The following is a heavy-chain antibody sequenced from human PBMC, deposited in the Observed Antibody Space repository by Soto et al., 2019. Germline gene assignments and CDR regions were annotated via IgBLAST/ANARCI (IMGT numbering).Heavy chain of an antibody. D-gene: IGHD4-17*01. CDR3: ARDSEDYGDLNNWFAP. Sequence: ASVKVSCKASGYTFTSYYMHWVRQAPGQGLEWMGIINPSGGSTSYAQKFQGRVTMTRDTSTSTVYMELSSPRSEDTAVYYCARDSEDYGDLNNWFAPGGQGTLVTVPS. J-gene: IGHJ5*02. V-gene: IGHV1-46*03. CDR1: GYTFTSYY. CDR2: INPSGGST.